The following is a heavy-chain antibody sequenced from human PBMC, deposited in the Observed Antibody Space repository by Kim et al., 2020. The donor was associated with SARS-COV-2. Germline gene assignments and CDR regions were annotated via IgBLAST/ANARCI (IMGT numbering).Heavy chain of an antibody. CDR1: GDFISTYY. CDR2: IDYSGST. V-gene: IGHV4-59*08. J-gene: IGHJ5*02. Sequence: SETLSLTCSVSGDFISTYYWNWIRQPPGKGLEWIGYIDYSGSTNYNPSLKSRVTISVDTSKNQFSLKLSSVTAADTAVYYCARNAPGRNWLDPWGQGILVTVSS. CDR3: ARNAPGRNWLDP.